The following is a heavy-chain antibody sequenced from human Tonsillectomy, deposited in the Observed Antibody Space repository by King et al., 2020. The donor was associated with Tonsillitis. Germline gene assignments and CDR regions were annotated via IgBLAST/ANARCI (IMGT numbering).Heavy chain of an antibody. CDR1: GYSFSRFW. V-gene: IGHV5-51*03. J-gene: IGHJ4*02. CDR2: IFPGDSDT. CDR3: ATGYSTTYYDY. D-gene: IGHD6-13*01. Sequence: VQLVESGAEVKKPGESLRISCQGSGYSFSRFWVAWVRQMPGKGLEWMGIIFPGDSDTRYSPSFQGQVTISADKSISTAYLQWSSLKASDTAMYYCATGYSTTYYDYWGQGTLVTVSS.